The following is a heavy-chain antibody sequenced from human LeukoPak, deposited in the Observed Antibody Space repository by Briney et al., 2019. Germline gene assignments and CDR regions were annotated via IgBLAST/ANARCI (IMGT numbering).Heavy chain of an antibody. J-gene: IGHJ4*02. Sequence: GGSLRLSCAASGFTFSSYAMSWVHQAPGKGLGWVSATSGSGGSTYYADSVKGRFTISRDNSKNTLYLQMNSLRAEDTAVYYCAKGDIVVVPADYFDYWGQGTLVTVSS. CDR1: GFTFSSYA. CDR3: AKGDIVVVPADYFDY. V-gene: IGHV3-23*01. D-gene: IGHD2-2*01. CDR2: TSGSGGST.